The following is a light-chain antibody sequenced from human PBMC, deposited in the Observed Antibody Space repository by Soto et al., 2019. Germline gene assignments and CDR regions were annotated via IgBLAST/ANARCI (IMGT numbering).Light chain of an antibody. CDR3: SSYTSRSTLV. CDR1: GSDIGAYNF. Sequence: QSALTQPPSASGSPGQSVTISCTGSGSDIGAYNFVSWYQQHPGKAPKLMIFGVTERPSGVPDRFSGSKSGNTASLTVSGLQADDEAVYYCSSYTSRSTLVFGTGTKVTVL. CDR2: GVT. V-gene: IGLV2-8*01. J-gene: IGLJ1*01.